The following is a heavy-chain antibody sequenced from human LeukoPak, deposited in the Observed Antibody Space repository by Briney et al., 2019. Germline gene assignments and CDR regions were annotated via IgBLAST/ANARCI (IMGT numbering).Heavy chain of an antibody. D-gene: IGHD6-13*01. J-gene: IGHJ4*02. CDR3: AKDSATSSSSWYLPHFDY. CDR1: GFSFSSHW. Sequence: PGGSLRLSCAASGFSFSSHWMSWVRQAPGKGLEWVANIKEDGSQQYYADSVKGRFTISRDNSKNTLYLQMNSLRAEDTAVYYCAKDSATSSSSWYLPHFDYWGQGTLVTVSS. CDR2: IKEDGSQQ. V-gene: IGHV3-7*01.